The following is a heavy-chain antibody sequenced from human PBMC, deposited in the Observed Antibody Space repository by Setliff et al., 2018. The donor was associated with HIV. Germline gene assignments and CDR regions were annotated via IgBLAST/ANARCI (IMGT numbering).Heavy chain of an antibody. J-gene: IGHJ3*02. Sequence: GGSLRLSCGASGFTFTNYWMHWIRQVPGKGLVWVSRINYDRITTNYADFVQGRFTISRDNAKNTVYLQMNSLRVDDTAIYYCAREGATTAGFDIWGRGTMVTV. CDR3: AREGATTAGFDI. D-gene: IGHD6-19*01. V-gene: IGHV3-74*01. CDR2: INYDRITT. CDR1: GFTFTNYW.